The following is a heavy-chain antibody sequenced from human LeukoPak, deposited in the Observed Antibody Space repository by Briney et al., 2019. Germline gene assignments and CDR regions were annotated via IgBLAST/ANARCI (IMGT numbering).Heavy chain of an antibody. CDR1: GFTFSSYA. J-gene: IGHJ4*02. Sequence: GGSLRLSCAASGFTFSSYAMSWVRQAPGKGLGWVGFIRSKAYGGTTEYAASVKGRFTISRDDSKSIAYLQMNSLKTEDTAVYYCTRRWLQFFYYFDYWGQGTLVTVSS. CDR3: TRRWLQFFYYFDY. CDR2: IRSKAYGGTT. V-gene: IGHV3-49*04. D-gene: IGHD5-24*01.